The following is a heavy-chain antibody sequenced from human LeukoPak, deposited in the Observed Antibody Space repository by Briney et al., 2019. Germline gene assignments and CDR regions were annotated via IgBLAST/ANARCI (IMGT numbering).Heavy chain of an antibody. CDR1: GFTLTNYA. CDR3: AKEHMAAAVYYFDY. V-gene: IGHV3-23*01. D-gene: IGHD2-15*01. CDR2: INPSSGNT. J-gene: IGHJ4*02. Sequence: GGSLRLSCAASGFTLTNYAMSWVRQAPGKGLEWVSSINPSSGNTYYADSVTGRFTIFGDNSKNTLYLQMNSLRAEDTAVYYCAKEHMAAAVYYFDYWGQGTLVTVSS.